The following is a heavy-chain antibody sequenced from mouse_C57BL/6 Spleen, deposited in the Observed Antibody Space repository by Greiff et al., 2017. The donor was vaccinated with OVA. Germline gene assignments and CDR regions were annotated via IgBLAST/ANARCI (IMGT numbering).Heavy chain of an antibody. J-gene: IGHJ4*01. Sequence: QVQLQQPGAELVKPGASVKLSCKASGYTFTSYWMHWVKQRPGQGLEWIGMIHPNSGSTNYNEKFKSKATLTVDKSSSTAYMQLSSRTSEDSAVYYCARSNGYAMDYWGQGTSVTVSS. CDR1: GYTFTSYW. V-gene: IGHV1-64*01. D-gene: IGHD1-1*02. CDR2: IHPNSGST. CDR3: ARSNGYAMDY.